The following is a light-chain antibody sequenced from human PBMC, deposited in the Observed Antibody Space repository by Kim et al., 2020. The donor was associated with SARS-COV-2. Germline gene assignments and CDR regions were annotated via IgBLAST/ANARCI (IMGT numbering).Light chain of an antibody. CDR2: EVA. CDR3: CSYAGRSTLV. V-gene: IGLV2-23*02. Sequence: SALTQPAAVSASPGQSVTISCTGTSKDVGDFDYVSWFQQYPGKAPKLLIYEVAKRPSGISDRFSGSKSGNTASLTISGLQVEDEADYYCCSYAGRSTLVFGAGTK. CDR1: SKDVGDFDY. J-gene: IGLJ2*01.